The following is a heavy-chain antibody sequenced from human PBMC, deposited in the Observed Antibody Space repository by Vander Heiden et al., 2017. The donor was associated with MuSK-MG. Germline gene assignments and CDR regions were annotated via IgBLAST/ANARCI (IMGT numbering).Heavy chain of an antibody. CDR2: ISSSGSTI. CDR3: ARGGTRVRGAPLDY. J-gene: IGHJ4*02. D-gene: IGHD3-10*01. V-gene: IGHV3-48*03. Sequence: EVQLVESGGGLVQPGGSLRLSCAASGFTFSSYEMTWVRQAPGKGLEWVSYISSSGSTIYYADSVKGRFTISRDNAKNALYRQMNRMRAEETAVYYCARGGTRVRGAPLDYWGQGTMVTVSS. CDR1: GFTFSSYE.